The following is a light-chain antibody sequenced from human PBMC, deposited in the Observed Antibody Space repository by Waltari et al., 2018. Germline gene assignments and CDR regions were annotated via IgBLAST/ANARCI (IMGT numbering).Light chain of an antibody. V-gene: IGLV2-23*01. CDR1: SSDVGSHNL. Sequence: QSTLTPPASVSGSPGQSIPISCTGTSSDVGSHNLFSWYQHPPGKAPKIMIYEDTTRPSGVSNRFSGSKSGNTASLTISGLQAEDEADYYCCSYAGGTASILLGGGTKLTVL. CDR2: EDT. CDR3: CSYAGGTASIL. J-gene: IGLJ2*01.